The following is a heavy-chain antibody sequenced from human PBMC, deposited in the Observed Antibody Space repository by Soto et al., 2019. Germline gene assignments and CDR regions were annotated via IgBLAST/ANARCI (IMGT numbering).Heavy chain of an antibody. Sequence: GGSLRLSCAASGFTVSSNYMSWVRQAPGKGLEWVSVIYSGGSAYYADSVKGRFTIIRDTSASTAYMELNSLTSEDTAVYYCARDGDGEGKVAAAMVYWGQGALVTVSS. V-gene: IGHV3-66*01. D-gene: IGHD2-21*01. CDR3: ARDGDGEGKVAAAMVY. J-gene: IGHJ4*02. CDR2: IYSGGSA. CDR1: GFTVSSNY.